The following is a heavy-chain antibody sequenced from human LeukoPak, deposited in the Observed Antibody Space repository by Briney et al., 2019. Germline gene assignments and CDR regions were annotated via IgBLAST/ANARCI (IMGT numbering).Heavy chain of an antibody. J-gene: IGHJ4*02. Sequence: GGSLRLSCAAPGFTFSSYGMHWVRQAPGKGLEWVAVISYDGSNKYYADSVKGRFTISRDNSKNTLYLQMNSLRAEDTAVYYCAKSGSSGLDYWGQGTLVTVSS. V-gene: IGHV3-30*18. CDR1: GFTFSSYG. CDR2: ISYDGSNK. CDR3: AKSGSSGLDY. D-gene: IGHD6-19*01.